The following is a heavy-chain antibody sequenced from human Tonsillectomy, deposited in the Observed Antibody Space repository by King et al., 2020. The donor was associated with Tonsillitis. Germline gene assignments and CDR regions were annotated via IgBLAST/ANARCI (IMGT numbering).Heavy chain of an antibody. CDR2: INHSGST. CDR1: GGSFSGYY. V-gene: IGHV4-34*01. Sequence: VQLQQWGAGLLKPSETLSLTCAVYGGSFSGYYWSWIRQPPGKGLEWIGEINHSGSTNYNPSLKSRVTISVDTSKNQFSLKLSSVTAADTAVYYCARGLFRKRTPLPLDYWGQGTLVTVSS. CDR3: ARGLFRKRTPLPLDY. J-gene: IGHJ4*02. D-gene: IGHD2-21*01.